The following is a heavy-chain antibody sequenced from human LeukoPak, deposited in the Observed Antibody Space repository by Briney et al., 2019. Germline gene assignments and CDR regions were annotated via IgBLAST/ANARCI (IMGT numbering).Heavy chain of an antibody. J-gene: IGHJ4*02. CDR1: GFTFSSYW. Sequence: PGGSLRLSCAASGFTFSSYWMSWVRQAPGKGLEWVANIKQDGSEKYYVDSVKGRFTISRDNAKNSLYLQMNSLRAEDAAVYYCARVPNDFWSGYNFDYWGQGTLVTVSS. D-gene: IGHD3-3*01. CDR3: ARVPNDFWSGYNFDY. CDR2: IKQDGSEK. V-gene: IGHV3-7*01.